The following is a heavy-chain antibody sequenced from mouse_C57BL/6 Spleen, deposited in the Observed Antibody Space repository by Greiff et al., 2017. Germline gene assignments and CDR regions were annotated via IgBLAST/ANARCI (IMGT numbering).Heavy chain of an antibody. Sequence: SGAELVKPGASVKLSCTASGYTFTEYTIHWVKQRSGQGLEWVGWFYPGSGSIKYKEQFKDKATLTADKSSSTVYMELSRLTSEDSAVYFCARHEGRGGYFDDWGTGTTVTVSS. D-gene: IGHD3-3*01. V-gene: IGHV1-62-2*01. J-gene: IGHJ1*03. CDR1: GYTFTEYT. CDR3: ARHEGRGGYFDD. CDR2: FYPGSGSI.